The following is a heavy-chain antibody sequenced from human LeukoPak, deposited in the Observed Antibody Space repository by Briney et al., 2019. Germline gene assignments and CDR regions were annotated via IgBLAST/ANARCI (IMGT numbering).Heavy chain of an antibody. CDR2: INPNSGGT. V-gene: IGHV1-2*06. CDR1: GYTFTVYY. Sequence: ASVKVSCKASGYTFTVYYMRWVRQAPGQGLEWMGRINPNSGGTNYAQKFQGRVTMTRDTSISTAYMELSRLRSDDTAVYYCARDLPGEDDYWGQGTLVTVSS. D-gene: IGHD3-10*01. J-gene: IGHJ4*02. CDR3: ARDLPGEDDY.